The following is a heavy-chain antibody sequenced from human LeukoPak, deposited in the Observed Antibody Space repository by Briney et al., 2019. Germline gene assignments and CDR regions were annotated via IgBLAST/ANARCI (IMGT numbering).Heavy chain of an antibody. V-gene: IGHV4-30-2*01. CDR3: AREQPDDSMVRGASYYFDY. Sequence: PSQTLSLTCTVSGGSISSGGYYWSWIRQPPGRGLEWIGYIYHSGSTYYNPSLKSRVTISVDRSKNQFSLKLSSVTAADTAVYYCAREQPDDSMVRGASYYFDYWGQGTLVTVSS. CDR1: GGSISSGGYY. CDR2: IYHSGST. D-gene: IGHD3-10*01. J-gene: IGHJ4*02.